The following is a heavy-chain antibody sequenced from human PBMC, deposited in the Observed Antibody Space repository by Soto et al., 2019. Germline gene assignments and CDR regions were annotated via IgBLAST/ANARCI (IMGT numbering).Heavy chain of an antibody. D-gene: IGHD6-13*01. V-gene: IGHV2-70*04. CDR1: GFSLTTSGMR. CDR2: IDWDDDK. Sequence: SGPTLVNPTQTLTLTCTFSGFSLTTSGMRVSWIRQPPGKALEWLARIDWDDDKFYSTSLETRLTISKDTSKNQVVLTMTSMDPVDTATYYCARMGSSYYYYAMDVWGQGTTVTVSS. J-gene: IGHJ6*02. CDR3: ARMGSSYYYYAMDV.